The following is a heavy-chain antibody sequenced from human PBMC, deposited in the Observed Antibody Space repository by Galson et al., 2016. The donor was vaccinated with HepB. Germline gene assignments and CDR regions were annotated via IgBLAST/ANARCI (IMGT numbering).Heavy chain of an antibody. Sequence: SLRLSCAASGFRFSASTMHWVRQASGKGLEWVGRIRTNANSYETAYGSSVKGRFTISRSASKNTAYLQMNSLQTEDTAGYYCTSGTYQYCSGGRCHSDYFYYGMDVWGQGTTVTVSS. J-gene: IGHJ6*02. D-gene: IGHD2-15*01. V-gene: IGHV3-73*01. CDR3: TSGTYQYCSGGRCHSDYFYYGMDV. CDR1: GFRFSAST. CDR2: IRTNANSYET.